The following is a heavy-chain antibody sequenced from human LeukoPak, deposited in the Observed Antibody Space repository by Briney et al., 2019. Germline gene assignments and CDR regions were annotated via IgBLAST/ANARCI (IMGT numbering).Heavy chain of an antibody. CDR1: GFTFSSYS. D-gene: IGHD1-26*01. CDR2: ISSSSSYI. CDR3: ARGSIVGAYYYYGMDV. V-gene: IGHV3-21*01. J-gene: IGHJ6*02. Sequence: GGSLRLSCAASGFTFSSYSMNWVRQAPGKGLGWVSSISSSSSYIYYADSVKGRFTISRDNAKNSLYLQMNSLRAEDTAVYYCARGSIVGAYYYYGMDVWGQGTTVTVSS.